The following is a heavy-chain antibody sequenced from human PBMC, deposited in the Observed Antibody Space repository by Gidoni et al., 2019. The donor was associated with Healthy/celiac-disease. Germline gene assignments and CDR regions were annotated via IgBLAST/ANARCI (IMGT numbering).Heavy chain of an antibody. CDR3: ANMWFGYFDY. D-gene: IGHD3-10*01. Sequence: EVQLFESGGGLVQPGGSLRLSCAASGFTFSSYAMSWFRQAPGKGLEWVSGSSGSGGSTYYADSVKGRFTISRDNSKNTLYLQMNSLRAEDTAVFYCANMWFGYFDYWGQGTLVTVSS. J-gene: IGHJ4*02. CDR1: GFTFSSYA. V-gene: IGHV3-23*01. CDR2: SSGSGGST.